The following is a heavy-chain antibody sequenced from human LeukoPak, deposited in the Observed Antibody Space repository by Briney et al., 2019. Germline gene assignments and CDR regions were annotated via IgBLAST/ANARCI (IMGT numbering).Heavy chain of an antibody. D-gene: IGHD5-24*01. CDR1: GGSISSGSYY. CDR3: ARGQVDGYNSYYWFDP. J-gene: IGHJ5*02. CDR2: IYTSGST. V-gene: IGHV4-61*02. Sequence: SETLSLTCTVSGGSISSGSYYWSWIRQPAGKGLEWIGRIYTSGSTNYNPSLKSRVTISVDTSKNQFSLKLSSVTAADTAVYYCARGQVDGYNSYYWFDPWGQGTLVTVSS.